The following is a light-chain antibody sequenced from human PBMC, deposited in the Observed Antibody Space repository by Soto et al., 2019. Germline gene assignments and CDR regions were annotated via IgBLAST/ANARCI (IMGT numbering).Light chain of an antibody. J-gene: IGKJ1*01. CDR1: QSISTW. CDR2: KAS. V-gene: IGKV1-5*03. Sequence: DIQMTQSPSTLSASVGDRVTITCRASQSISTWLAWYQQKPGKDPKLLIYKASSLESGVPSRFSGSGAGTEFTLTISSVQPDDCAAYYCQQYSTYSRTFGQGTKVEIK. CDR3: QQYSTYSRT.